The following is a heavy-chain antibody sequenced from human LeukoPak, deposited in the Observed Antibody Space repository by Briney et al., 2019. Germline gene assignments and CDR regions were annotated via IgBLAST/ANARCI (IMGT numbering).Heavy chain of an antibody. D-gene: IGHD3-16*02. V-gene: IGHV4-39*01. CDR3: ARRLYDYVWGSYRFDY. Sequence: SETLSLTCTVSGGSISSSSYYWGWIRQPPGKGLEWIGSIYYSGSTYYNPSLKSRVTISVDTSKNQFSLKLSSVTAADTAVYYCARRLYDYVWGSYRFDYWGQGTLVTVSS. CDR2: IYYSGST. J-gene: IGHJ4*02. CDR1: GGSISSSSYY.